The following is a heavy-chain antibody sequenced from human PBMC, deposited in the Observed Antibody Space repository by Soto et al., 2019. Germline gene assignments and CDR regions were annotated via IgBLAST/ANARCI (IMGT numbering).Heavy chain of an antibody. CDR2: ISYDGSNK. D-gene: IGHD2-21*02. V-gene: IGHV3-30*18. CDR1: GFTFSSYG. CDR3: AKDSRIVVVTAPDDY. Sequence: QVQLVESGGGVVQPGRSLRLSCAASGFTFSSYGMHWVRQAPGKGLEWVAVISYDGSNKYYADSVKGRFTISRDNSKNTLYMQMKSLRGEDTAVYYCAKDSRIVVVTAPDDYWGQGTLVTVSS. J-gene: IGHJ4*02.